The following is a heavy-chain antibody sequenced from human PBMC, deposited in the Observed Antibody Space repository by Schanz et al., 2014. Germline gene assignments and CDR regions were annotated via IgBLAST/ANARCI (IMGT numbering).Heavy chain of an antibody. CDR2: IIPILGIA. CDR3: ARDYYDSSGYYYCDY. Sequence: QVQLVQSGAEVRKPGASVKVSCKASGGTFSSYTISWVRQAPGQGLEWMGRIIPILGIANYAQNFQGRVTITADKSTSTAYMELSSLRSEDTAMYYGARDYYDSSGYYYCDYWGQGTLVTVSS. J-gene: IGHJ4*02. CDR1: GGTFSSYT. V-gene: IGHV1-69*04. D-gene: IGHD3-22*01.